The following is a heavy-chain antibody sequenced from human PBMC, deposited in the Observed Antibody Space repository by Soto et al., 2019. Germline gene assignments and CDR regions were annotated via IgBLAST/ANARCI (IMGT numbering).Heavy chain of an antibody. J-gene: IGHJ4*02. CDR2: MYSSENT. V-gene: IGHV4-39*01. CDR1: GGLVRCSSFS. CDR3: VRHMDY. Sequence: SDTLSLNCCGSGGLVRCSSFSWGWIRQCPGKGLEWIGTMYSSENTYYNPSLLSRVTISVDTSKNEFSLRLSSVTAADAAVYYCVRHMDYWGQGTLVTV.